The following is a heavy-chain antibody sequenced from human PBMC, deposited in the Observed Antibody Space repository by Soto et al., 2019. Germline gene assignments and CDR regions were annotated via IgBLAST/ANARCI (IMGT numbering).Heavy chain of an antibody. J-gene: IGHJ4*02. CDR3: ARYSLYSGYCSVSYY. Sequence: APVKVSCKASGYTFTNPSISWVRQAPGQGLEWMGWISAYNGDTSYPQNLQGRVTMTTDTSTSTAYMELRSLRSDDTAVYYCARYSLYSGYCSVSYYCGQGTLVTVSS. V-gene: IGHV1-18*01. CDR1: GYTFTNPS. D-gene: IGHD3-22*01. CDR2: ISAYNGDT.